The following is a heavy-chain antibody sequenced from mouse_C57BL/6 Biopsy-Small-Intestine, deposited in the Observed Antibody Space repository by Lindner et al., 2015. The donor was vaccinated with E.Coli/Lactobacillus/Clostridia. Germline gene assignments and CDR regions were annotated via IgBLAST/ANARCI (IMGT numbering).Heavy chain of an antibody. V-gene: IGHV1-82*01. J-gene: IGHJ1*03. CDR1: GYASSSSW. CDR2: IYPGDGDT. D-gene: IGHD2-3*01. CDR3: ARGVYDGYYVGYFDV. Sequence: VQLQESGPELVKPGASVKISCKASGYASSSSWMNWVKQRPGKGLEWIGRIYPGDGDTNYNGKFKGKATLTADKSSSTAYMQLSSLTSEDSAVYFCARGVYDGYYVGYFDVWGTGTTVTVSS.